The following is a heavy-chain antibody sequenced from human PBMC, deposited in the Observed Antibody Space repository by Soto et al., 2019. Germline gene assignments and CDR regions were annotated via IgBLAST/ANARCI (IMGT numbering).Heavy chain of an antibody. D-gene: IGHD3-10*01. CDR2: IKLDASEK. CDR1: GFSFRYYW. V-gene: IGHV3-7*01. J-gene: IGHJ4*01. CDR3: APASGYGSGPSVNLYLDY. Sequence: PGGSLRLSCAASGFSFRYYWMGWVRQAPGKGLEWLATIKLDASEKKYVDSVKGRFTLSRDNAKNSLYLQMDSLRAEDTAVYYCAPASGYGSGPSVNLYLDYWGHGTLVTVSS.